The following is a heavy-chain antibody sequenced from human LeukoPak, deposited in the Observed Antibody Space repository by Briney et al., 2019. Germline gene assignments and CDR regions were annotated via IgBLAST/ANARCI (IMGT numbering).Heavy chain of an antibody. J-gene: IGHJ5*02. CDR3: ARQMGATRRFDP. D-gene: IGHD1-26*01. Sequence: SETLSLTCTVSGGSISSYYWSWIRQPPGKGLEWIGYIYTSGSTNYNPSLKSRVTILVDTSKNQFSLKLSSVTAADTAVYYCARQMGATRRFDPWGQGTLVTVSS. V-gene: IGHV4-4*09. CDR2: IYTSGST. CDR1: GGSISSYY.